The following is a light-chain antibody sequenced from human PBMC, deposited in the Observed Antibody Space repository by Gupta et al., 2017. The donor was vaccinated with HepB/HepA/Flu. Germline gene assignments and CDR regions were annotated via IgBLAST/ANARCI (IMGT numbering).Light chain of an antibody. Sequence: SSELTQDPAVSVALGPTVRLTCQGDSLRSYYASWYQQKPGQAPVLGIYGKNNRPSGIPDRFSGSSSGNTASLTIAGAQAEDEADYYCNSRDSSGNLVVFGGGTKLTVL. J-gene: IGLJ2*01. V-gene: IGLV3-19*01. CDR2: GKN. CDR1: SLRSYY. CDR3: NSRDSSGNLVV.